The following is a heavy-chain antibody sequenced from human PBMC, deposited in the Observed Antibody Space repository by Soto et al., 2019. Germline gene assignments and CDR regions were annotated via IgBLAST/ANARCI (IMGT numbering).Heavy chain of an antibody. V-gene: IGHV4-59*01. CDR3: ARGAADTAMVDS. D-gene: IGHD5-18*01. CDR2: IFYSGST. CDR1: GGSIRSYY. Sequence: LSVTCTVSGGSIRSYYWTWIRQPPGKGLEWLGYIFYSGSTFYNPSLKSRVTISIHTSKSQFSLQLTSVTAADTAVYYCARGAADTAMVDSWGQGTLVTVSS. J-gene: IGHJ4*02.